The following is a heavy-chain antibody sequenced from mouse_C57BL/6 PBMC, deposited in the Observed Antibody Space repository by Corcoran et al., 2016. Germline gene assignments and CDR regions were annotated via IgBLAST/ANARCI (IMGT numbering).Heavy chain of an antibody. V-gene: IGHV1-81*01. CDR1: GYTFTSYG. CDR3: ARSPFDGYYFWYFDV. Sequence: QVQLQQSGAELARPGASVKLSCKASGYTFTSYGISWVKQRTGQGLEWIGEIYPRSGNTYYNEKFKGKATLTADKSSSTAYMELRSLTSEDSAVYFCARSPFDGYYFWYFDVWGTGTTVTVSS. J-gene: IGHJ1*03. CDR2: IYPRSGNT. D-gene: IGHD2-3*01.